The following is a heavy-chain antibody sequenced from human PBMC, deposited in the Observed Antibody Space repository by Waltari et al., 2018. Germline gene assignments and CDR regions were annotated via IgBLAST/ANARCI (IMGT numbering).Heavy chain of an antibody. D-gene: IGHD1-7*01. J-gene: IGHJ1*01. CDR2: IYSSGAV. V-gene: IGHV4-61*02. CDR3: ANRGVGNYFKYFRL. Sequence: QVQLQESGPGLVKPTHTLSLPCTVPGEPIRGHVSPWTYWTWIRQSAGKGLEWIGHIYSSGAVDYNPSLRSRVTISLDTPKSHFTLKLTSVTAADTAVYYCANRGVGNYFKYFRLWSPGTLVTVSS. CDR1: GEPIRGHVSPWTY.